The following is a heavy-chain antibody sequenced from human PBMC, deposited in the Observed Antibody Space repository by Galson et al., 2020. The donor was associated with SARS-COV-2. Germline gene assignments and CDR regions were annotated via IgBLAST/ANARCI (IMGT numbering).Heavy chain of an antibody. CDR3: ARGNSPCVTIFGVRTGTCGMDV. CDR1: GASISSGSYY. V-gene: IGHV4-61*02. Sequence: SETLSLTCTVSGASISSGSYYWSWLRQPAGKGLEWIGRIYKSGNTNYNPSLWSQVTISVDTSKNQFSLKLTSVTAADTAVYYCARGNSPCVTIFGVRTGTCGMDVWGEGTTVTVSS. D-gene: IGHD3-3*01. CDR2: IYKSGNT. J-gene: IGHJ6*03.